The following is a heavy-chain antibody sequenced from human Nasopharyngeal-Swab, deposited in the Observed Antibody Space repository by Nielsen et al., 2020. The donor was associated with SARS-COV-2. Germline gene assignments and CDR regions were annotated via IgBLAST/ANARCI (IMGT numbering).Heavy chain of an antibody. V-gene: IGHV2-26*01. CDR1: GFSLSNARMG. J-gene: IGHJ4*02. Sequence: SGPTLVKPTETLTLTCTVSGFSLSNARMGLSWIRQPPGKTLEWLAHIFSNDEKSYSTSLNSRLTISKDTAKSQVVLTMTNMDPVDTATYYCARSHSSGWYQDWGQGTLVTVSS. D-gene: IGHD6-19*01. CDR2: IFSNDEK. CDR3: ARSHSSGWYQD.